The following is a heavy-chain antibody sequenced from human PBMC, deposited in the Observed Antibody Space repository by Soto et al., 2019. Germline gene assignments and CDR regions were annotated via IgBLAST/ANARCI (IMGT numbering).Heavy chain of an antibody. CDR1: GYNFTTFW. J-gene: IGHJ4*02. CDR2: IYPGDSET. Sequence: PGESLKISCKGSGYNFTTFWIGWVRQMPGKGLEWMGIIYPGDSETKYSPDFEGQVTISADRSTNTAYLQWRSLRASETAMYYCARLGFPGAIYFDSRGLGNLVTVSS. V-gene: IGHV5-51*01. CDR3: ARLGFPGAIYFDS.